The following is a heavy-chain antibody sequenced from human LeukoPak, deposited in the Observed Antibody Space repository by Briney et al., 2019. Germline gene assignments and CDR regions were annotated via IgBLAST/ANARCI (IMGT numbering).Heavy chain of an antibody. CDR3: AACGVPGTSSLSFHYGMDV. CDR1: EITVSRTH. CDR2: FYSGGPGNT. J-gene: IGHJ6*02. Sequence: GGSLRLSCAASEITVSRTHMTWVRQAPGKGLEWVAAFYSGGPGNTYYAESVKGRFSISRDNSKNTFYVQMDSLRVEDTGVYYCAACGVPGTSSLSFHYGMDVWGQGTTVIVS. D-gene: IGHD6-19*01. V-gene: IGHV3-66*01.